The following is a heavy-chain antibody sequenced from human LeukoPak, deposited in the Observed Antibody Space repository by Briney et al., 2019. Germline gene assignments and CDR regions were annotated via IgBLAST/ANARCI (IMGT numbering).Heavy chain of an antibody. CDR2: IYPGDSDT. CDR1: GYRFTSYW. V-gene: IGHV5-51*01. Sequence: HGGSLKISCKGSGYRFTSYWIGWVRQMPGKGLEWMGIIYPGDSDTRYSPSFQGQVTISADKSISTAYLQWSSLKASDTAMYYCAMTFSGSYYGPTNNWFDPWGQGTLVTVSS. D-gene: IGHD1-26*01. CDR3: AMTFSGSYYGPTNNWFDP. J-gene: IGHJ5*02.